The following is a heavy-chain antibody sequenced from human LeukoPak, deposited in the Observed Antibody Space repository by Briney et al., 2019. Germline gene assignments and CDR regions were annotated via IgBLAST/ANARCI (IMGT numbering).Heavy chain of an antibody. J-gene: IGHJ4*02. CDR3: VRDAPAYWHGTGKNI. V-gene: IGHV1-18*01. CDR2: ISGDNGKT. CDR1: GYTFTNYG. Sequence: ASVKVSCKASGYTFTNYGISWVRQAPGQGLEWMGWISGDNGKTDYAQKVQGRVTMTTDTSTSTAYLEVRSLRSDDTAVYYCVRDAPAYWHGTGKNIWGQGTLVTVSS. D-gene: IGHD3-10*01.